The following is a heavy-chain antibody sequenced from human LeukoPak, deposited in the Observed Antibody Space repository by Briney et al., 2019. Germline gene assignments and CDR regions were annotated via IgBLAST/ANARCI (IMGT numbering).Heavy chain of an antibody. Sequence: SETLSLTCTVSGGSISSYYWSWIRQPPGKGLEWIGYIYYSGSTNYNPSLKSRVTISVDTSKNQFSLKLSSVPASDTAVYYCARETSGWSDFYYWGQGTPVTVSS. CDR3: ARETSGWSDFYY. D-gene: IGHD6-19*01. CDR2: IYYSGST. V-gene: IGHV4-59*12. CDR1: GGSISSYY. J-gene: IGHJ4*02.